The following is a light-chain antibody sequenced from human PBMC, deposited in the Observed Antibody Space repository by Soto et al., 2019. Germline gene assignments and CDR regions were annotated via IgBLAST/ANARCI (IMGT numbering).Light chain of an antibody. J-gene: IGKJ1*01. CDR2: TAS. CDR1: QSISSY. Sequence: EIVLTQSPATLSVPPGERATLSCRASQSISSYLAWYQQKPGKAPRLLVYTASILDSGIPDRFSGSGSGTEFTLTISSLQPDDFATYYCQHYNSYSEAFGQGTKVDIK. CDR3: QHYNSYSEA. V-gene: IGKV3D-15*01.